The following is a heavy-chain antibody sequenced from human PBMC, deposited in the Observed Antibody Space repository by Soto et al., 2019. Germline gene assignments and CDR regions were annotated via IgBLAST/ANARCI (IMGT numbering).Heavy chain of an antibody. CDR3: VRASSDYYYYGMDV. Sequence: EVQLVESGGGLVQPGGSLRLSCAASGFTFSSYSMNWVRQAPGKGLEWVSYISSSSSTIYYADSVKGRFTISRDNAKNSLYLQMNSLRDEDTAVYYCVRASSDYYYYGMDVWGQGTTVTVSS. CDR1: GFTFSSYS. V-gene: IGHV3-48*02. CDR2: ISSSSSTI. J-gene: IGHJ6*02.